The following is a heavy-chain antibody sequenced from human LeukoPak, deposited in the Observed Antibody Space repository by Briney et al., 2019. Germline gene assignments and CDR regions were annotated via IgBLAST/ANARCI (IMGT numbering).Heavy chain of an antibody. Sequence: PGGSLRLSCAASGFTFSSYSMNWVRQAPGKGLEWVSSISSSSSYIYYADSVKGRFTISRDNAKNSLYLQMNSLRAEDTAVYYCARDWGGDYYDSSGAIDYWGQGTLVTVSS. V-gene: IGHV3-21*01. CDR1: GFTFSSYS. J-gene: IGHJ4*02. D-gene: IGHD3-22*01. CDR2: ISSSSSYI. CDR3: ARDWGGDYYDSSGAIDY.